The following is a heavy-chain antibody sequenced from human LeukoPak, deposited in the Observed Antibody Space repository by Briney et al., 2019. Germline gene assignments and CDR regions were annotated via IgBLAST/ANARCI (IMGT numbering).Heavy chain of an antibody. J-gene: IGHJ4*02. Sequence: PSQTLSLTCSLSAGPISSYYWSWIRQPAGKGLEWIGSIYISGSTHYTPSLKSRVTMSVDTSKNQFSLKLSSVTAADTAVYYCARSPLWFGESHFDYWGQGTLVTVSS. CDR2: IYISGST. CDR1: AGPISSYY. D-gene: IGHD3-10*01. V-gene: IGHV4-4*07. CDR3: ARSPLWFGESHFDY.